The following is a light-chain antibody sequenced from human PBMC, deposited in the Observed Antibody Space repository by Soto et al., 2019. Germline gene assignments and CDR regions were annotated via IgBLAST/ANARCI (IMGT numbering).Light chain of an antibody. CDR2: EVS. V-gene: IGLV2-14*01. Sequence: QSALTPPASMSGSPGQSLTISCTGTSSDVGGYNYVSWYQQHPGKAPKLMIYEVSNRPSGVSNRFSGSKSGNTASLTISGLQAEDEADYYCSSYTTTNTYVFGSGTKVTVL. CDR3: SSYTTTNTYV. J-gene: IGLJ1*01. CDR1: SSDVGGYNY.